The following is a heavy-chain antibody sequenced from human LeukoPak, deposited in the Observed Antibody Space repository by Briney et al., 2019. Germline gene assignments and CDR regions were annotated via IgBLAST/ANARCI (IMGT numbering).Heavy chain of an antibody. V-gene: IGHV3-30*02. J-gene: IGHJ4*02. CDR2: IRYDGSNK. CDR1: GFTFSSYG. CDR3: AKARRVGCSSTSCYTLAPYDY. Sequence: GGSLRLSCAASGFTFSSYGMHWVRQAPGKGLEWVAFIRYDGSNKYYADSVKGRFTISRDNSKNTLYLQMNSLRAEDTAVYYCAKARRVGCSSTSCYTLAPYDYWGQGTLVTVSS. D-gene: IGHD2-2*02.